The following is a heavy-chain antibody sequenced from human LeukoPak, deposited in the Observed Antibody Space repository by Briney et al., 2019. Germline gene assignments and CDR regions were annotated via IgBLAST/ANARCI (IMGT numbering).Heavy chain of an antibody. CDR2: IYPGDSDT. Sequence: GESLKISCKGSGYSFTSYWIGWVRQMPGKGLERMGIIYPGDSDTRYSPSFQGQVTISADKSISTAYLQWSSLKASDTATYYCARPYCSSTSCYGYFDYWGQGTLVTVSS. CDR3: ARPYCSSTSCYGYFDY. V-gene: IGHV5-51*01. CDR1: GYSFTSYW. J-gene: IGHJ4*02. D-gene: IGHD2-2*01.